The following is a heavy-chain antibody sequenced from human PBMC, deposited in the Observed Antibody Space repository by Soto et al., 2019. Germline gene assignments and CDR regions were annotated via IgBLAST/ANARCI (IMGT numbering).Heavy chain of an antibody. Sequence: EVQLLESGGALVQPGGSLRLSCAGSGFTFINYAMNWVRQAPGKGLEWVSSISGGGDAAFFPDSVRGRFTISRDNSKNTVTLRMNSLGVDDTAVYYCARKILGSTSRPNYWYFELWGRGTLVTVSS. D-gene: IGHD2-2*01. V-gene: IGHV3-23*01. J-gene: IGHJ2*01. CDR2: ISGGGDAA. CDR3: ARKILGSTSRPNYWYFEL. CDR1: GFTFINYA.